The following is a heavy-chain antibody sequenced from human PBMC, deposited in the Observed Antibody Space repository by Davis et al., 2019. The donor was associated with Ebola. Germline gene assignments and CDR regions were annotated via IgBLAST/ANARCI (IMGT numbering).Heavy chain of an antibody. CDR2: LGTSADT. J-gene: IGHJ3*02. V-gene: IGHV3-23*01. CDR1: GFTFSSSW. Sequence: GESLKISCAASGFTFSSSWMSWVRQAPGKGLEWVSTLGTSADTYYADSVKGRFTISRDNSKNTLNLQMNGLRVEDTAIYYCVKDTSDIWFDIWGQGTMVTVSS. D-gene: IGHD3-9*01. CDR3: VKDTSDIWFDI.